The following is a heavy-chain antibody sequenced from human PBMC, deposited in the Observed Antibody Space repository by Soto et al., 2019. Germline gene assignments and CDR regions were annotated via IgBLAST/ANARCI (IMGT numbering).Heavy chain of an antibody. V-gene: IGHV3-23*01. J-gene: IGHJ4*01. CDR3: VRKYPGTRPFDY. CDR2: IVTDSNT. Sequence: GSLRLSCAAPGXPVNSYAMNWVRQAPGKGLAWVSAIVTDSNTYYADSVKGRFTISGDNSRTTVYLQMNSLRAEDTALYYCVRKYPGTRPFDYWGQGTLGTVSS. CDR1: GXPVNSYA. D-gene: IGHD6-6*01.